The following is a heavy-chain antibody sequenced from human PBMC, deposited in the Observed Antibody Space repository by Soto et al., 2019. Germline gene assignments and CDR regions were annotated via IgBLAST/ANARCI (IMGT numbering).Heavy chain of an antibody. D-gene: IGHD6-19*01. CDR2: IIPIFGTA. CDR1: GGTFSSYA. V-gene: IGHV1-69*06. J-gene: IGHJ4*02. Sequence: ASVKVSCKAPGGTFSSYAISWVRQAPGQGLEWMGGIIPIFGTANYAQKFQGRVTITADKSTSTAYMELSSLRSEDTAVYYCAASYSSGWKLFDYWGQGTLVTVSS. CDR3: AASYSSGWKLFDY.